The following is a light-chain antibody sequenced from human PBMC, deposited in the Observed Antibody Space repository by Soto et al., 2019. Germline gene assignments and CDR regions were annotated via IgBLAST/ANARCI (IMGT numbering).Light chain of an antibody. CDR1: RSNIGRNT. J-gene: IGLJ3*02. Sequence: QSAVTQPPSASGTPGQRVTISCSGSRSNIGRNTVNWYQQFPGTAPNLLIYNNNERPSGVPDRFSGSKSGTSASLAISGLRSEDEADYYCAVWDASLNGRVFGGGTKLTVL. V-gene: IGLV1-44*01. CDR3: AVWDASLNGRV. CDR2: NNN.